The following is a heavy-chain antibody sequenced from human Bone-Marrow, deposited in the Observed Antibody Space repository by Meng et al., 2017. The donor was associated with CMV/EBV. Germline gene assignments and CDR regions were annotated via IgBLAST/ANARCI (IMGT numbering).Heavy chain of an antibody. Sequence: GESLKISCAASGFTFDDYAMHWVRHAPGKGLEWVAFIRYDGSKIYYADSVTGRFTISRDNSKNTLYLHMNGLRTEDTAIYYCAKDQNSGYDPDYSMDVWGQGTTVTVSS. CDR3: AKDQNSGYDPDYSMDV. CDR1: GFTFDDYA. V-gene: IGHV3-30*02. D-gene: IGHD5-12*01. J-gene: IGHJ6*02. CDR2: IRYDGSKI.